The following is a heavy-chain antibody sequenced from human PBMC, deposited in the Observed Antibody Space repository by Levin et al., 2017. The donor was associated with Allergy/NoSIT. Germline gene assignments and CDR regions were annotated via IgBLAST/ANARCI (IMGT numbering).Heavy chain of an antibody. V-gene: IGHV3-21*01. Sequence: GESLKISCAASGFTLSGYTMHWVRQAPGKGLEWISSIRSAGTYIHYADSVKGRFTISRDNANNSVSLEMNTLRPDDTALYFCARGGGSRKGGLDVWGQGTTVTVSS. D-gene: IGHD3-10*01. CDR2: IRSAGTYI. CDR1: GFTLSGYT. CDR3: ARGGGSRKGGLDV. J-gene: IGHJ6*02.